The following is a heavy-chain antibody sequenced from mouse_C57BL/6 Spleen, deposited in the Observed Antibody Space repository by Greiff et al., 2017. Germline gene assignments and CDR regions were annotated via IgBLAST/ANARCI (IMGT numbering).Heavy chain of an antibody. Sequence: VQLQQSGAELVKPGASVKLSCTASGFNIKDYYMHWVKQRTEQGLEWIGRIDPEDGETKYVPKFQGKATITADTSSNTAYLQLSSLTSEDTAVYYCARMDYGRYFDVWGTGTTVTVSS. CDR2: IDPEDGET. J-gene: IGHJ1*03. CDR3: ARMDYGRYFDV. CDR1: GFNIKDYY. D-gene: IGHD1-1*01. V-gene: IGHV14-2*01.